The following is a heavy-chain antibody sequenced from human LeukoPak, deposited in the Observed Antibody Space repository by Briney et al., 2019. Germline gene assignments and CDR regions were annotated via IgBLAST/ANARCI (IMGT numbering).Heavy chain of an antibody. CDR2: IYSGGNT. Sequence: GGSLRLSCAASGFTVSSNYMSWVRQAPGRGLEWVSVIYSGGNTYYADSVKGRFTISRDNSKNTLYLQMNSLRAEDTAVYYCARGDSSGYYYFDYWGQGTLVTVSS. J-gene: IGHJ4*02. CDR3: ARGDSSGYYYFDY. V-gene: IGHV3-53*01. CDR1: GFTVSSNY. D-gene: IGHD6-19*01.